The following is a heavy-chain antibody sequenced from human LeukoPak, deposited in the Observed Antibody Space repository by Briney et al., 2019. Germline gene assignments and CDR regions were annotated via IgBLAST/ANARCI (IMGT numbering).Heavy chain of an antibody. V-gene: IGHV4-59*01. D-gene: IGHD5-12*01. J-gene: IGHJ4*02. Sequence: SETLSPTCTVSGGSISTYYWSWIRQPPGKGLEWIGYIYYNGITNYNPSLKSRVTISVDTSKNQFSLKLSSVTAADTAVYFCARIHYDAFDHWGLGTLVTVSS. CDR2: IYYNGIT. CDR3: ARIHYDAFDH. CDR1: GGSISTYY.